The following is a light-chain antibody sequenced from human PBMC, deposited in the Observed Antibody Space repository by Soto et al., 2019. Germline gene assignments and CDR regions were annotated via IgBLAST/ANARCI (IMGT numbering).Light chain of an antibody. V-gene: IGLV1-51*01. CDR3: GSWDSSLSAYV. J-gene: IGLJ1*01. CDR1: SSNIGGNS. Sequence: QSVMTQPPSVSAAPGQRVTISRSGNSSNIGGNSVSWYQQLPGTAPKLLIYDDDKRPSGIPDRFSGSKSGTSATLGITGFQTGDEADYYCGSWDSSLSAYVFGTGTKLTVL. CDR2: DDD.